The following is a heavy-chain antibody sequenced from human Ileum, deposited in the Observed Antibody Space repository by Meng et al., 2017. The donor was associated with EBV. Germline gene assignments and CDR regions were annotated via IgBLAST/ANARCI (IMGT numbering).Heavy chain of an antibody. CDR1: GGSITSYSYY. Sequence: QLHLQESDPGLVKPSETLSPTCSFSGGSITSYSYYWGWIRQPPGKGLEWIATIYHTGSTYYNPSLKSRVTISVDTSKNEFSLKVTSVTAADTALYYCARRDTAWFDPWGRGTLVTVSS. V-gene: IGHV4-39*01. D-gene: IGHD2-21*02. J-gene: IGHJ5*02. CDR3: ARRDTAWFDP. CDR2: IYHTGST.